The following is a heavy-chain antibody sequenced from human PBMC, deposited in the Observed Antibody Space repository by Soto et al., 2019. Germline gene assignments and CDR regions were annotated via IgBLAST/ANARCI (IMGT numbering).Heavy chain of an antibody. D-gene: IGHD3-22*01. Sequence: RESLKISCKCSGYSFPSDWIGWVRQMPGKGLEWMGSIYPADSDTRYSPAFQGQVTISADKSIRTAYLQWSSLKASDTAMYYCARQIYDSDSGPNFQYYFDSWGQGTLVTVSS. J-gene: IGHJ4*02. V-gene: IGHV5-51*01. CDR2: IYPADSDT. CDR3: ARQIYDSDSGPNFQYYFDS. CDR1: GYSFPSDW.